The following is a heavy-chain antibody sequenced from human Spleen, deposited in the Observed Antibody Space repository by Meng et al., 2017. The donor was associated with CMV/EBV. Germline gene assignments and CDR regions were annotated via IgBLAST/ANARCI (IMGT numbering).Heavy chain of an antibody. CDR1: GFSVSSNY. Sequence: ETLSLTCAASGFSVSSNYVSWVRQAPGKGLEWVSVIYPGGNTKYADSVKGRFTISRDNSKNTLYLQMNSLKAEDTAVYYCARPSVFGHAFDIWGQGTMVTVSS. CDR3: ARPSVFGHAFDI. D-gene: IGHD3/OR15-3a*01. CDR2: IYPGGNT. J-gene: IGHJ3*02. V-gene: IGHV3-53*01.